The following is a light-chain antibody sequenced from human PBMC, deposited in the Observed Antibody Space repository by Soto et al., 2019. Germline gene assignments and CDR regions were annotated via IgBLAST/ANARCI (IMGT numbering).Light chain of an antibody. CDR1: SSNIGSNT. CDR2: SNN. J-gene: IGLJ1*01. V-gene: IGLV1-44*01. CDR3: ATWDDSLNGYV. Sequence: QSVLTQPPSASGTPGQRVTISCSGSSSNIGSNTVNWFRQLPGTAPKLLISSNNQRPSGVPDRFSGSKSGTSASLAISGLQSEDEADYYCATWDDSLNGYVFGTGTKVTVL.